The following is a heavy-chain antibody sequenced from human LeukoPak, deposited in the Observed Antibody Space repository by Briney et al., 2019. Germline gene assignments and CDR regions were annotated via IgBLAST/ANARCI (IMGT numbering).Heavy chain of an antibody. J-gene: IGHJ3*02. Sequence: PSETLSLTCTVSGYSISSGYYWGWIRQTPGKGPEWIAYIHYSGSTNYNPSLKSRVTISIDTSKNQFSLKLSSVTAADTAVYYCARDQTSKGDAFDIWGQGTMVTVSS. CDR2: IHYSGST. CDR3: ARDQTSKGDAFDI. V-gene: IGHV4-38-2*02. CDR1: GYSISSGYY.